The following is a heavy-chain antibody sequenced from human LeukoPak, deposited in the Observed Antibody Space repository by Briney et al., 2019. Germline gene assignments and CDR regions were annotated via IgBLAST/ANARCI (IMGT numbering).Heavy chain of an antibody. CDR1: GFTFSSYS. CDR3: AKDIRASGSYGWFDP. D-gene: IGHD3-10*01. J-gene: IGHJ5*02. Sequence: RSGGSLRLSCAASGFTFSSYSMNWVRQAPGKGLEWVSSISHSGANTYYAESVRGRFTISRDNSKNTLYLQMNSLRADDTAVYYCAKDIRASGSYGWFDPWGQGTLVTVSS. V-gene: IGHV3-23*01. CDR2: ISHSGANT.